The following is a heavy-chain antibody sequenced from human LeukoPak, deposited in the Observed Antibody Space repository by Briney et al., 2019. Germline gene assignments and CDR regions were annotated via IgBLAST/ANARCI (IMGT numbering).Heavy chain of an antibody. CDR3: ARDRVGAIFHGAFDI. V-gene: IGHV4-61*02. D-gene: IGHD1-26*01. Sequence: SGTLSLTCTVSGGSISSGSYYWSWIRQPAGKGLEWIGRIYTSGSTNYNPSLKSRVTISVDTSKNQFSLKLSSVTAADTAVYYCARDRVGAIFHGAFDIWGQGTMVTVSS. J-gene: IGHJ3*02. CDR1: GGSISSGSYY. CDR2: IYTSGST.